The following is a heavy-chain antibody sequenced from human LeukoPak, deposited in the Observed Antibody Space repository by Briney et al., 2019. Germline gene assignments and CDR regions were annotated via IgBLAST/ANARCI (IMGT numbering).Heavy chain of an antibody. CDR3: ARILTTVTTMDY. V-gene: IGHV1-2*02. Sequence: ASVKVSCKASGYTFTGYYMHWVRQAPGQGLEWMVWINPNSGGTNYAQKFQGRVTMTRDTSISTAYMELSRLRSDDTAMYYCARILTTVTTMDYWGQGTLVTVSS. D-gene: IGHD4-17*01. J-gene: IGHJ4*02. CDR2: INPNSGGT. CDR1: GYTFTGYY.